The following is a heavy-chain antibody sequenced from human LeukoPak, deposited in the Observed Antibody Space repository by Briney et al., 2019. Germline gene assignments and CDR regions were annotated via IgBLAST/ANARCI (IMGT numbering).Heavy chain of an antibody. V-gene: IGHV4-38-2*02. Sequence: SETLSLTCTVSGDSLSNGYYWGWIRQPPGKGLECIGSIYHGGSTYYNPSLKSRVTISLDTSKNQFSLNLNSVTATDTAVYYCARDRGYSSGWSRYDYWGQGTLVTVSS. J-gene: IGHJ4*02. CDR3: ARDRGYSSGWSRYDY. CDR2: IYHGGST. CDR1: GDSLSNGYY. D-gene: IGHD6-19*01.